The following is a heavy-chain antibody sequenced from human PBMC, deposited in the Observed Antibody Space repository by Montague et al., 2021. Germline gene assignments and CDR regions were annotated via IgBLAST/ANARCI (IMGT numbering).Heavy chain of an antibody. CDR1: SGSIFHAH. D-gene: IGHD3-16*01. Sequence: SETLSLTCTVSSGSIFHAHWCWVWQPPRQGLELHGSMFFVGATSNNPYLSRRVTMSIATSTNQFSLKLSFVAAAATADYYCAKQDYFFTGTSYEGFDPWGQGILVTVSS. CDR3: AKQDYFFTGTSYEGFDP. V-gene: IGHV4-59*04. CDR2: MFFVGAT. J-gene: IGHJ5*02.